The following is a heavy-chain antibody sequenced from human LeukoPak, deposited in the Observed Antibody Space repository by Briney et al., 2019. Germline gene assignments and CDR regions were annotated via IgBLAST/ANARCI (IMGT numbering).Heavy chain of an antibody. CDR2: ISSSGSTI. J-gene: IGHJ4*02. V-gene: IGHV3-48*04. CDR1: GFTFNSFG. D-gene: IGHD3-22*01. Sequence: GGSLRLSCAASGFTFNSFGMHWVRQAPGKGLEWVSYISSSGSTIYYADSVKGRFTISRDNAKNSLYLQMNSLRAEDTAVYYCARDRAPGYYYDSSGYYYLDYWGQGTLVTVSS. CDR3: ARDRAPGYYYDSSGYYYLDY.